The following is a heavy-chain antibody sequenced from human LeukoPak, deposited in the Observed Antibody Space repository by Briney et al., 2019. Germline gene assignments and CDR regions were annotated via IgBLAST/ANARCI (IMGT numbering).Heavy chain of an antibody. D-gene: IGHD6-13*01. J-gene: IGHJ4*02. CDR2: ISGFGGST. Sequence: GGSLRLSCAASGFTFNNYAMNWVRQAPGKGLEWVSGISGFGGSTYYAPSVKGRLTISRDNFGNMLYLHLDSLRVEDTAIYYCARRSGSSWSSYDYWGQGALVTVSS. CDR3: ARRSGSSWSSYDY. V-gene: IGHV3-23*01. CDR1: GFTFNNYA.